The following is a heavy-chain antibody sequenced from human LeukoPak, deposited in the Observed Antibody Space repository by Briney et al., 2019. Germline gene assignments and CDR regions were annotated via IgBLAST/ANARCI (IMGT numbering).Heavy chain of an antibody. CDR2: IKQDGSEK. V-gene: IGHV3-7*01. Sequence: PGGSLRLSCAASGFTFSSYWMSWVRQAPGKGLEWVANIKQDGSEKYYVDSVKGRFTISRDNAKNSLYLQMNSLRAEDTAVYYCARERPYYYDSSGYQPLWGQGTMVTVSS. CDR3: ARERPYYYDSSGYQPL. CDR1: GFTFSSYW. D-gene: IGHD3-22*01. J-gene: IGHJ3*01.